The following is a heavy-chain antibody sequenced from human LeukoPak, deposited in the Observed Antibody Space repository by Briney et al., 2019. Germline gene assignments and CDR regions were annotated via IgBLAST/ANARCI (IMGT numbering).Heavy chain of an antibody. CDR3: ARARDIVVVPAAIDY. CDR2: IKQDGNER. J-gene: IGHJ4*02. V-gene: IGHV3-7*01. Sequence: GGSLRLSCAASGFTFSSYWMSWVRQAPGKGLEWVANIKQDGNERYYVDSVKGRFTISRDNAKNSLCLQMNSLRAEDTAVYYCARARDIVVVPAAIDYWGQGTLVTVSS. CDR1: GFTFSSYW. D-gene: IGHD2-2*01.